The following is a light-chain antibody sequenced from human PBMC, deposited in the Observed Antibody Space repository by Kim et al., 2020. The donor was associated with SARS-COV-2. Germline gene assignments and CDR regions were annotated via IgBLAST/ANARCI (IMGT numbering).Light chain of an antibody. CDR3: QHYDIPPFT. CDR2: DAS. V-gene: IGKV1-5*01. CDR1: QTVNNW. Sequence: DIQMTQSPSTLSAFVGDRVTITCRASQTVNNWLAWYQQKPGKAPKVLVFDASNLESGVPSTFSRSGSGTEFTLTITSLQPDDFATYYCQHYDIPPFTFGQGTKLDI. J-gene: IGKJ2*01.